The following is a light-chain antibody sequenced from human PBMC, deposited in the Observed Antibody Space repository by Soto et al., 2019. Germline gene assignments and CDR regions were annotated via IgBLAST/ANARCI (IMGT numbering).Light chain of an antibody. CDR3: AAWDDSLNGPV. V-gene: IGLV1-44*01. J-gene: IGLJ1*01. CDR2: INN. Sequence: QSVLTQPPSASGTPGQRVTISCFGSRSNIGTNTVNWYQQLPGTAPKFFISINNQRPSGVPDPFSGSKSGTSASLVISGLQSEDEADYYCAAWDDSLNGPVFGTGTKVTVL. CDR1: RSNIGTNT.